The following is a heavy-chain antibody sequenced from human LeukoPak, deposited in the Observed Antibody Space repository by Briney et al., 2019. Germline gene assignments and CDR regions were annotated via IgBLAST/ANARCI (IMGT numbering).Heavy chain of an antibody. D-gene: IGHD3-9*01. CDR3: AREYDTLTGFDY. CDR2: IYDSGST. Sequence: SQTLSVTCIVSRGSIISGDYYWSWIRQPPGKGLEWIGYIYDSGSTYYNPCLKSRVTISVDTSKNQFSLKLSSVTAADTAVYYCAREYDTLTGFDYWGQGTLGTVSS. CDR1: RGSIISGDYY. J-gene: IGHJ4*02. V-gene: IGHV4-30-4*01.